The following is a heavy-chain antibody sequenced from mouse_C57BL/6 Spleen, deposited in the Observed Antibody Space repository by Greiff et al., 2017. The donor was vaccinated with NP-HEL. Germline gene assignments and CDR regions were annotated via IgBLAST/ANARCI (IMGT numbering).Heavy chain of an antibody. CDR2: ISSGSSTI. J-gene: IGHJ3*01. V-gene: IGHV5-17*01. CDR3: ARSHYYGSSYEGFAY. D-gene: IGHD1-1*01. Sequence: EVKVEESGGGLVKPGGSLKLSCAASGFTFSDYGMHWVRQAPEKGLEWVAYISSGSSTIYYADTVKGRFTISRDNAKNTLFLQMTSLRSEDTAMYYCARSHYYGSSYEGFAYWGQGTLVTVSA. CDR1: GFTFSDYG.